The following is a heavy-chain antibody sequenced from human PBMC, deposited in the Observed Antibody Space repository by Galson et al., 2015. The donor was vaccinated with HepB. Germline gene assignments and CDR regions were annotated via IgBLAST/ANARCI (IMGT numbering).Heavy chain of an antibody. D-gene: IGHD6-19*01. Sequence: SVKVSCKASGGTFSSYAISWVRQAPGQGLEWMGGIIPIFGTANYAQKFQGRITITADESTSTAYMELSSLRSEDTAVYYCARDSPAVAGLKAFDIWGQGTMVTVSS. CDR1: GGTFSSYA. J-gene: IGHJ3*02. CDR3: ARDSPAVAGLKAFDI. V-gene: IGHV1-69*13. CDR2: IIPIFGTA.